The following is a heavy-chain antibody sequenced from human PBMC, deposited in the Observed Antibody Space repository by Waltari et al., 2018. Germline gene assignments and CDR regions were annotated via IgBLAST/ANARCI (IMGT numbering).Heavy chain of an antibody. CDR2: ISGSGGHRT. Sequence: EVQLLESGGGLVQPGGSLRLSFAASGFTVSAYVLNWVRQAPGKGVEWVSGISGSGGHRTYYADSVKGRFTISRDDSKNTLYLQMNSLRAEDTAVYYCAKRLWNTVMVWGDWGQGTLVTVSS. V-gene: IGHV3-23*01. D-gene: IGHD3-10*01. CDR1: GFTVSAYV. J-gene: IGHJ4*02. CDR3: AKRLWNTVMVWGD.